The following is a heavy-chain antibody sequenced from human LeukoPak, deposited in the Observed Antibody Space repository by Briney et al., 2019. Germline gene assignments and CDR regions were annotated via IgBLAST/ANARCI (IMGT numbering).Heavy chain of an antibody. D-gene: IGHD3-3*01. CDR3: ARAIFGVVIRDYYYGMDV. J-gene: IGHJ6*02. Sequence: SVKVSCRASGGTFSSYAISWVRQAPGQGLEWMGGIIPIFGTANYAQKFQGRVTITADESTSTAYMELSSLRSEDTAVYYCARAIFGVVIRDYYYGMDVWGQGTTVTVSS. V-gene: IGHV1-69*01. CDR2: IIPIFGTA. CDR1: GGTFSSYA.